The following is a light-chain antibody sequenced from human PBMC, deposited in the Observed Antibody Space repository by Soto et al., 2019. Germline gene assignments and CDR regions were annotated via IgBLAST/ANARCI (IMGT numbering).Light chain of an antibody. CDR2: GAS. J-gene: IGKJ5*01. CDR3: QQYNYWPPKIT. CDR1: QSVSSSY. Sequence: EIVLTQSPGTLSLSPGERATLSCRASQSVSSSYLAWYQLKPGQAPRLLIYGASSRAIGIPDRFSGSGSGTEFTLTISSLQSEDFAVYYCQQYNYWPPKITFGQGTRLEIK. V-gene: IGKV3-20*01.